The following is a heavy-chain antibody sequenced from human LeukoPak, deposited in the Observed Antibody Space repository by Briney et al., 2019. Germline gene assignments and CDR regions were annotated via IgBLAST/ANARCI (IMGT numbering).Heavy chain of an antibody. D-gene: IGHD3-22*01. CDR2: ISYDGSNK. V-gene: IGHV3-30-3*01. CDR3: ARDYYDSSGYYCDY. CDR1: GFTFSSYA. J-gene: IGHJ4*02. Sequence: GGSLRLSSAASGFTFSSYAMHWVRQAPGKGLEWVAVISYDGSNKYYADSVKGRFTISRDNSKNTLYLQMNSLRAEDTAVYYCARDYYDSSGYYCDYWGQGTLVTVSS.